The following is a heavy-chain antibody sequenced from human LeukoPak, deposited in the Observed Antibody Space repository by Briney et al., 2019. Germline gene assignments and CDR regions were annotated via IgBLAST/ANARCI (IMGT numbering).Heavy chain of an antibody. D-gene: IGHD6-19*01. CDR3: ANLGQWLVGGY. CDR2: ISGSGGST. CDR1: GFTFSSYA. V-gene: IGHV3-23*01. Sequence: GGSLRLSCAASGFTFSSYAMSWVRQAPGKGLEWVSAISGSGGSTYYADSVKGRFTISRDNSKNTLYLQMNSLRAEDTAVYYCANLGQWLVGGYWGQGTLVTVSS. J-gene: IGHJ4*02.